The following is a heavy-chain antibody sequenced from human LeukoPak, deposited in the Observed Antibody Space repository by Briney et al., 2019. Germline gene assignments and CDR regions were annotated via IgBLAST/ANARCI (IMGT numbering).Heavy chain of an antibody. Sequence: SETLSLTCTVSGGSISSYYWSWIRQPPGKGLEWIGYIYYSGSTNYNPSLKSRVTISVDTSKNQFSLKLSSGTAADTAVYYCARDLYQGWFDPWGQGTLVTVSS. CDR2: IYYSGST. V-gene: IGHV4-59*01. CDR1: GGSISSYY. J-gene: IGHJ5*02. CDR3: ARDLYQGWFDP. D-gene: IGHD2-2*01.